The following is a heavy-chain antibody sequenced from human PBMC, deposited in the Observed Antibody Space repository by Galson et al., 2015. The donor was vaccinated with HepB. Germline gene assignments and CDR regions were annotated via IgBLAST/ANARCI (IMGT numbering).Heavy chain of an antibody. CDR2: ISYDGSNK. D-gene: IGHD6-13*01. V-gene: IGHV3-30-3*01. CDR3: ARAPSSSWHSFDY. CDR1: GFTFSDFA. J-gene: IGHJ4*02. Sequence: SLRLSCAASGFTFSDFAMHWVRQAPGKGLEWVTVISYDGSNKYSADSVKGRFTISRDNSKNTLDLQMNSLRAEDTAVYYCARAPSSSWHSFDYWGQGTLVTVSS.